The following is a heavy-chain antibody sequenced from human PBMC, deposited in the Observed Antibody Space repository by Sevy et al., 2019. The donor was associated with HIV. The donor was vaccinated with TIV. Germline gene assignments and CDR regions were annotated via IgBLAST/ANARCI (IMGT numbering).Heavy chain of an antibody. CDR1: GFTVSSNY. Sequence: GGSLRLSCAASGFTVSSNYMSWVRQAPGKGLEWVSIFYINGNTYYSDSVKGRFIISRDTSRNTVFLHMNSLRAEDTAVYYCVREAFCSSATCYRPYWGQGTLVTVSS. V-gene: IGHV3-66*01. CDR3: VREAFCSSATCYRPY. J-gene: IGHJ4*02. CDR2: FYINGNT. D-gene: IGHD2-2*01.